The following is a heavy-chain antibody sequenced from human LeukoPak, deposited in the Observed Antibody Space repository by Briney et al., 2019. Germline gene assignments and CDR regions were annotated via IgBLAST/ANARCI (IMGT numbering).Heavy chain of an antibody. Sequence: PGGSLRLSCAASGFTFSSYAMNWVRQAPGKGLEWVSAISGSGDSTYYADSVKGRFTISRDNSKNTLYLQMNSLRTEDTAMFYCARDGGFFDLWGQGTLVTVSS. V-gene: IGHV3-23*01. CDR3: ARDGGFFDL. D-gene: IGHD2-15*01. CDR2: ISGSGDST. J-gene: IGHJ4*02. CDR1: GFTFSSYA.